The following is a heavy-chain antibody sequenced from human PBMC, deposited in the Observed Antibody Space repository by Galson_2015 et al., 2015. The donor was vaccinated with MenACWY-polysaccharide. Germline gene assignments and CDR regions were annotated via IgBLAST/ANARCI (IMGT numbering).Heavy chain of an antibody. CDR1: GFTFSSYW. Sequence: SLRLSCAASGFTFSSYWMSWVRQAPGKGLEWVAHIKRDESEKYYVNSVKGRFAISRDNSKNSLYLQMNSLRAEDTAVYSCARGHYRFDVWGQGTPVIVSS. V-gene: IGHV3-7*03. CDR3: ARGHYRFDV. CDR2: IKRDESEK. J-gene: IGHJ6*02.